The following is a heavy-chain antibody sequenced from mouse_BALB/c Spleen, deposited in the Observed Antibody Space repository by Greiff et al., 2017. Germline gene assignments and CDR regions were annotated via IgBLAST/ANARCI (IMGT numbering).Heavy chain of an antibody. CDR2: IDPANGNT. CDR3: APITTVESDYYAMDY. V-gene: IGHV14-3*02. D-gene: IGHD1-1*01. CDR1: GFNIKDTY. Sequence: VQLQQSGAELVKPGASVKLSCTASGFNIKDTYMHWVKQRPEQGLEWIGRIDPANGNTKYDPKFQGKATITADTSSNTAYLQLSSLTSEDTAVYYCAPITTVESDYYAMDYWGQGTSVTVSS. J-gene: IGHJ4*01.